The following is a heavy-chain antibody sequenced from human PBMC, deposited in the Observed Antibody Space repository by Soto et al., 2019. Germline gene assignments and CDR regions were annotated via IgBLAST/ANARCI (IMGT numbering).Heavy chain of an antibody. CDR1: GFTFSSYA. V-gene: IGHV3-30-3*01. Sequence: GGSLRLSYAASGFTFSSYAMHWVRQAPGKGLEWVAVISYDGSNKYYADSVKGRFTISRDNSKNTLYLQMNSLRAEDTAVYYCARALAVTTVDYYYGMDVWGQGTTVTV. CDR2: ISYDGSNK. D-gene: IGHD4-17*01. CDR3: ARALAVTTVDYYYGMDV. J-gene: IGHJ6*02.